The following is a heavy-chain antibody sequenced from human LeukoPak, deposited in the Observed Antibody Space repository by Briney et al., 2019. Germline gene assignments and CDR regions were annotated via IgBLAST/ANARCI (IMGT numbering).Heavy chain of an antibody. D-gene: IGHD2-2*02. V-gene: IGHV3-30*02. Sequence: SGGSLRLSCAASGFTFSSYEMNWVRQAPGKGLEWVAFIRYDGSNKYYADSVKGRFTISRDNSKNTLYLQMNSLRAEDTAVYYCAKDGYCSSTSCYRGYYYYYYMDVWGKGTTVTVSS. CDR1: GFTFSSYE. CDR2: IRYDGSNK. J-gene: IGHJ6*03. CDR3: AKDGYCSSTSCYRGYYYYYYMDV.